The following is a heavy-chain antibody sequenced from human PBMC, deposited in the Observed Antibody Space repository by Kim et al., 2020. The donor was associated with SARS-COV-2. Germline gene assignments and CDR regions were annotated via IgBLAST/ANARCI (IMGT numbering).Heavy chain of an antibody. CDR1: GGSISSYY. Sequence: SETLSLTCTVSGGSISSYYWSWIRQPPGKGLEWIGYIYYSGSTNYNPSLKSRVTISVDTSKNQFSLKLSSVTAADTAVYYCAREGGNTYSYGYAGYYFDYCGQGTLVTVSS. D-gene: IGHD5-18*01. J-gene: IGHJ4*02. CDR2: IYYSGST. CDR3: AREGGNTYSYGYAGYYFDY. V-gene: IGHV4-59*13.